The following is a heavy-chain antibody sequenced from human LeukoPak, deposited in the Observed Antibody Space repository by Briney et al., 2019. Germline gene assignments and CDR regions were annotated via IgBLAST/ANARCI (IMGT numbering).Heavy chain of an antibody. J-gene: IGHJ6*03. V-gene: IGHV4-59*01. D-gene: IGHD1-26*01. CDR2: IYYSGST. CDR1: GGSISSYY. CDR3: ARVGATRYYYYYMDV. Sequence: PSETLSLTCTVSGGSISSYYWSWIRQPPGKGLEWIGYIYYSGSTNYNPSLKSRVTISVDTSKNQFSLKLSSVTAADTAVYYCARVGATRYYYYYMDVWGKGTTVTVSS.